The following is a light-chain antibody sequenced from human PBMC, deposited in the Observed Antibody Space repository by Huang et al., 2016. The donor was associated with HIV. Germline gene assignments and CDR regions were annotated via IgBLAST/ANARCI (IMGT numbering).Light chain of an antibody. CDR3: QQRSNS. Sequence: EIVLTQSPATLSLSPGERATLTCRASQSVSNYLAWYQQKPGQAPRLLIYDASNRATGIPARFSGSESGTDFTLTISSLEPEDFAVYYCQQRSNSFGPGTKVEIK. CDR1: QSVSNY. J-gene: IGKJ3*01. V-gene: IGKV3-11*01. CDR2: DAS.